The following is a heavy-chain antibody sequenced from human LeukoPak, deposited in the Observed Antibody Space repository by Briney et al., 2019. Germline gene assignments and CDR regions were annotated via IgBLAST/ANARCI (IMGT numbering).Heavy chain of an antibody. CDR3: ARKSMAAVGTFDH. J-gene: IGHJ4*02. Sequence: ASVKVSCKASGYTFTGYFMHWVRQAPGQGLEWMGWINTNTGDTRYAQKFQGRVTMTRDTSISTAYLELSRLRSDDTAVYYCARKSMAAVGTFDHWGQGTLVTVSS. V-gene: IGHV1-2*02. CDR2: INTNTGDT. D-gene: IGHD6-13*01. CDR1: GYTFTGYF.